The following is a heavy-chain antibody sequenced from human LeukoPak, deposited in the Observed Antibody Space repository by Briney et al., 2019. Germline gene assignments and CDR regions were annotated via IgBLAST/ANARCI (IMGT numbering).Heavy chain of an antibody. D-gene: IGHD3-16*01. Sequence: SETLSLTCTVSGGSISSYYWSWIRQPPGKGLEWIGYIYYSGSTNYNPSLKSRVTISVDTSKNQFSLRLNSVTAADTAVYYCASGYWGYFDYWGQGTLVTVSS. CDR3: ASGYWGYFDY. CDR2: IYYSGST. V-gene: IGHV4-59*01. J-gene: IGHJ4*02. CDR1: GGSISSYY.